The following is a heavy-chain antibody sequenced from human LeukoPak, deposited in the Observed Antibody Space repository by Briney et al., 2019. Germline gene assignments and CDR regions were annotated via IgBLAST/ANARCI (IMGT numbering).Heavy chain of an antibody. V-gene: IGHV4-59*08. CDR3: ARHKKYYYYYGMDV. CDR2: IYYSGST. CDR1: GGSISSYY. Sequence: SETLSLTCTVSGGSISSYYWSWIRQPPGKGLEWIGYIYYSGSTNYNPSLKSRVTISVDTSKNQFSLKLSSVTAADTAVYYCARHKKYYYYYGMDVWGQGTMVTVSS. J-gene: IGHJ6*02.